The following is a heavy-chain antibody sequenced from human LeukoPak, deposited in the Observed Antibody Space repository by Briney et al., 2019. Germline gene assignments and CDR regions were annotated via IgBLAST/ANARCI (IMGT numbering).Heavy chain of an antibody. CDR1: GCTFTGYH. CDR3: ARAVDTAMVTRY. D-gene: IGHD5-18*01. V-gene: IGHV1-2*02. Sequence: ASVNVSCKASGCTFTGYHMHWVRQAPGQGLEWMGWINPNSGGTNYAQKFQGRVTMTRDRSTSTVYMELSNLRSEDTAVYYCARAVDTAMVTRYWGQGTLVTVSS. J-gene: IGHJ4*02. CDR2: INPNSGGT.